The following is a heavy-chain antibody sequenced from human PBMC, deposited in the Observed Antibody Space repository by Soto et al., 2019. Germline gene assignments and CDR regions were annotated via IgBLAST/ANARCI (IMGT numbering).Heavy chain of an antibody. J-gene: IGHJ6*03. V-gene: IGHV4-59*08. CDR3: ARSGSGSYDYYYMDV. D-gene: IGHD3-10*01. CDR1: GGSISSYY. CDR2: IYYSGST. Sequence: SETLSLTCTVSGGSISSYYWSWIRQPPGKGLEWIGYIYYSGSTNYNPSLKSRVTISVDTSKNQFSLKLSSVTAADTAVYYCARSGSGSYDYYYMDVWGKGTTVTVSS.